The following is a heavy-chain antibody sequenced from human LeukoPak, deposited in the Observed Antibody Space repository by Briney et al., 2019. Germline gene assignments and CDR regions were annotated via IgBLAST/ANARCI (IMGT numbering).Heavy chain of an antibody. J-gene: IGHJ4*02. Sequence: ASVKVSCKASGYTFTTYGISWVRQAPGQGLEWMGWISGYNGNTKYAQNFQGRVTVSTDTSTTTAYMELRSLRSDDTAVYYCARSITATGHWGQGTLVTVSS. CDR2: ISGYNGNT. D-gene: IGHD1-1*01. V-gene: IGHV1-18*01. CDR3: ARSITATGH. CDR1: GYTFTTYG.